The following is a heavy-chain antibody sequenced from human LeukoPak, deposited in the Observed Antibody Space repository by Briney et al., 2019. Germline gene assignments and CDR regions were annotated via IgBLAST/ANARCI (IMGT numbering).Heavy chain of an antibody. V-gene: IGHV4-38-2*02. Sequence: PSETLSLTCTVSSYSISSGFYWGWIRQPPGKGLEWIGSIHHSGSTYYSPSLKSRLTISVDTSKNQFSLMLTSVTAADTAVYYCARVARCTSCFDVDYWGQGTLVTVSS. J-gene: IGHJ4*02. CDR1: SYSISSGFY. D-gene: IGHD2-2*01. CDR2: IHHSGST. CDR3: ARVARCTSCFDVDY.